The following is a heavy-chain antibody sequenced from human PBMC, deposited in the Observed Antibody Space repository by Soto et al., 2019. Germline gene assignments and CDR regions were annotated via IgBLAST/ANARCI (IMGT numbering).Heavy chain of an antibody. Sequence: QITLKESGPTLVKPTQTLTLTCSFSGFSLTTDEVGVGWIRQPPGKALEWLAMIFGNDDKRYSPSLRSRLTLTKDTSRNHVVLTLTNMDPVDTATYYCAHRRRSNNVWYTFGFWGQGMLVTVSS. CDR3: AHRRRSNNVWYTFGF. CDR2: IFGNDDK. CDR1: GFSLTTDEVG. D-gene: IGHD6-19*01. V-gene: IGHV2-5*01. J-gene: IGHJ4*02.